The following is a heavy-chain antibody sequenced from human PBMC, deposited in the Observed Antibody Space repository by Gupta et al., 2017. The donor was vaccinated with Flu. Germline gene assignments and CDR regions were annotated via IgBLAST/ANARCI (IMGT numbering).Heavy chain of an antibody. CDR3: FSSQTAIYPSS. CDR1: GLNFGDYY. D-gene: IGHD2-21*02. J-gene: IGHJ4*02. Sequence: QVQLVESGGGFVKPGGSLSLSCTAYGLNFGDYYMGWIRLAPGQGLEWVSYISGSSSYLNYTESVKGRVTISRDTAKNSLFLQMNSLCADDTAVYYCFSSQTAIYPSSWVQGTLVSVS. CDR2: ISGSSSYL. V-gene: IGHV3-11*05.